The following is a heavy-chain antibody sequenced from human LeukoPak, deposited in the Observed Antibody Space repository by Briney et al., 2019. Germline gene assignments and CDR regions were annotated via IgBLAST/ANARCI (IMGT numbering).Heavy chain of an antibody. D-gene: IGHD1-26*01. CDR2: MNPKSGGT. CDR1: GYTFTNSY. Sequence: ASVKVSCKASGYTFTNSYIHWVRQAPGQGLEWMGSMNPKSGGTKYAQKFQGRGSMTRDTSISTAYMELASLTSDDTAVYYCARAGGRSWFDPWGQGTLVTVSS. J-gene: IGHJ5*02. V-gene: IGHV1-2*02. CDR3: ARAGGRSWFDP.